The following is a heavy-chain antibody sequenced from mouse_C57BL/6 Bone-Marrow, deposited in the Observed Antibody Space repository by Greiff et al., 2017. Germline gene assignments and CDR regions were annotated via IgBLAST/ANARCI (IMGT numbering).Heavy chain of an antibody. CDR3: AIITTVVATRAWFAY. CDR1: GYTFTSYG. J-gene: IGHJ3*01. Sequence: VQLQESGAELARPGASVKLSCKASGYTFTSYGISWVKQRTGQGLEWIGEIYPRSGNTYYNEKFKGKATLTADKSSSTAYMELRSLTSEDSAVYFCAIITTVVATRAWFAYWGQGTLVTVSA. CDR2: IYPRSGNT. D-gene: IGHD1-1*01. V-gene: IGHV1-81*01.